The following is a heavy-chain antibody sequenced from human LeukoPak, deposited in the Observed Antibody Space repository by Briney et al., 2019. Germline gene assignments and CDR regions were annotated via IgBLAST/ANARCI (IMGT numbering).Heavy chain of an antibody. CDR3: AREGIAAAALVHLDY. CDR1: GGSISSYY. Sequence: SETLSLTCTGSGGSISSYYWSWLRQPPGKGLEWIGYIYYSGSTNYNPSLKSRVTIAVDTSKNQFSQKLSSVTAADTAVYYCAREGIAAAALVHLDYWGQGTLVTVSS. CDR2: IYYSGST. D-gene: IGHD6-13*01. V-gene: IGHV4-59*01. J-gene: IGHJ4*02.